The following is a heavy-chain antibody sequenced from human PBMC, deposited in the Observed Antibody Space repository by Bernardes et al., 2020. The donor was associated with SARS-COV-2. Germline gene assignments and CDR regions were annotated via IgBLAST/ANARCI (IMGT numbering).Heavy chain of an antibody. CDR1: GFTFSNYA. Sequence: GGSLRLSCAASGFTFSNYAMSWVRQAPGKGLEWVSAISGSGGNTYYADSVKGRFTISRDNSKNTLHLQMNSLRAEDTAVYYCASLWIQLWFLDYWGQGTLVTVSS. J-gene: IGHJ4*02. V-gene: IGHV3-23*01. D-gene: IGHD5-18*01. CDR2: ISGSGGNT. CDR3: ASLWIQLWFLDY.